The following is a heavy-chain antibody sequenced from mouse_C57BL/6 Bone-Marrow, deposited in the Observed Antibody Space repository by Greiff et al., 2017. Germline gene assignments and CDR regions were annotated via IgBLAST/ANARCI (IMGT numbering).Heavy chain of an antibody. CDR1: GFNIKDDY. V-gene: IGHV14-4*01. Sequence: EVQLQQSGAELVRPGASVKLSCTASGFNIKDDYIHWVKQRPEQGLEWIGWIDPKIGDTEYASKFQGKATITSDTSSNTAYLQLSSLTSEDTAVYYCSSFDGNYFDFWGQGTPLTVA. J-gene: IGHJ2*01. CDR2: IDPKIGDT. CDR3: SSFDGNYFDF. D-gene: IGHD2-3*01.